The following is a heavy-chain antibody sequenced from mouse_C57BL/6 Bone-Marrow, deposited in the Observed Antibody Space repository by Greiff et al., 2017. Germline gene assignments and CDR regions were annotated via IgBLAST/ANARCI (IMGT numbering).Heavy chain of an antibody. CDR1: GYTFTSYW. Sequence: QVQLQQPGAELVRPGTSVKLSCKASGYTFTSYWMHWVKQRPGQGLEWIGVIDPSDSYTNYNQKFKGKATLTVDTSSSTAYMQLSSLTSEDSAVYYCAREEENGYPFAYWGQGTLVTVSA. D-gene: IGHD2-2*01. CDR3: AREEENGYPFAY. CDR2: IDPSDSYT. V-gene: IGHV1-59*01. J-gene: IGHJ3*01.